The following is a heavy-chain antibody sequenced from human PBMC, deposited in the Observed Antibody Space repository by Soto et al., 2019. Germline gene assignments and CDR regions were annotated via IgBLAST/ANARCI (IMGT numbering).Heavy chain of an antibody. V-gene: IGHV3-23*01. CDR2: ISGGGSTA. D-gene: IGHD3-22*01. CDR1: GFTFSDFG. Sequence: GGSLRLSCVASGFTFSDFGMHWVRQSPGEGLAWVAGISGGGSTAFYADSVKGRFTISRDNAKNTVVLQMDSLRAEDTAIYYCAKDSNKYSSSLRGRYFDYWCQGTLVTVSS. CDR3: AKDSNKYSSSLRGRYFDY. J-gene: IGHJ4*02.